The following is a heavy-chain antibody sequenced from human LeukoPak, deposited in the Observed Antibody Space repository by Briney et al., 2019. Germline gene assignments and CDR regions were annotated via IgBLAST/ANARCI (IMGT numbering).Heavy chain of an antibody. J-gene: IGHJ5*02. Sequence: ASVKVSCKSSGYTFTSYYIHWVRQAPGQGLEWMGIINPSGGSTTYAQGFQGRVTMTSDTSTSTVYMELSSLRSEDTAVYYCARDYSSSWPAGDWFDPWGQGTLVTVSS. CDR2: INPSGGST. CDR1: GYTFTSYY. V-gene: IGHV1-46*01. D-gene: IGHD6-13*01. CDR3: ARDYSSSWPAGDWFDP.